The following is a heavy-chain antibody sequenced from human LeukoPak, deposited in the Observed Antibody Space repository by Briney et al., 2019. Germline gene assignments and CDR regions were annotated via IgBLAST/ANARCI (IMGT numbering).Heavy chain of an antibody. D-gene: IGHD6-13*01. CDR2: IYHSGNT. CDR3: ARDRGAAAGAFDI. CDR1: GGSISSGGYS. V-gene: IGHV4-30-2*01. J-gene: IGHJ3*02. Sequence: SQTLSLTCAVSGGSISSGGYSWSWIRQPPGKGLEWIGYIYHSGNTYYNPSLKSRVTISVDRSKNQFSLKLSSVAAADTAVYYCARDRGAAAGAFDIWGQGTMVTVSS.